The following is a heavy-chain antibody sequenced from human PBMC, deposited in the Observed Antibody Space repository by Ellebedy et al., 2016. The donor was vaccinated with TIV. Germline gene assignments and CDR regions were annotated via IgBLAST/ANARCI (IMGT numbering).Heavy chain of an antibody. CDR1: GGSISSGGYY. V-gene: IGHV4-31*03. D-gene: IGHD4-17*01. CDR3: ARAPDPYGDYIGY. CDR2: IYYSGST. Sequence: SETLSLXXTVSGGSISSGGYYWSWIRQHPGKGLEWIGYIYYSGSTYYNPSLKSRVTISVDTSKNQFSLKLSSVTAADTAVYYCARAPDPYGDYIGYWGQGTLVTVSS. J-gene: IGHJ4*02.